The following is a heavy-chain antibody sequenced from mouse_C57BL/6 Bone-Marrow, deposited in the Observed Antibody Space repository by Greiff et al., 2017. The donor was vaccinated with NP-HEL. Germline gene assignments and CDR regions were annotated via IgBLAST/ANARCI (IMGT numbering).Heavy chain of an antibody. D-gene: IGHD2-5*01. V-gene: IGHV1-61*01. J-gene: IGHJ3*01. CDR1: GYTFTSYW. CDR3: ARSYYSNFAY. Sequence: QVQLQQSGAELVRPGSSVKLSCKASGYTFTSYWMDWVKQRPGQGLEWIGNIYPSDSESHYNQKFKDKATLTVDKSSSTAYMQLSSLTSEDSAVYYCARSYYSNFAYWGQGTLVTVSA. CDR2: IYPSDSES.